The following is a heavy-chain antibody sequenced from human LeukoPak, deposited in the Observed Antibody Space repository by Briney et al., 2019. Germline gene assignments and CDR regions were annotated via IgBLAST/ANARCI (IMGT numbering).Heavy chain of an antibody. CDR1: GFTFSSYD. CDR2: IDTAGDT. D-gene: IGHD3-22*01. J-gene: IGHJ4*02. Sequence: GGSLRLSCAASGFTFSSYDTHWVRQTTGKGLEWVSAIDTAGDTYYPGSVKGRFTISRENAKNSLYLQINSLRAGDTAVYYCARGHYDSSGYSFDYWGQGTLVTVSS. V-gene: IGHV3-13*01. CDR3: ARGHYDSSGYSFDY.